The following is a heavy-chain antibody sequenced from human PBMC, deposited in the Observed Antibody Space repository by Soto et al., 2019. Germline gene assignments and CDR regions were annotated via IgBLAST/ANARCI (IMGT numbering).Heavy chain of an antibody. CDR3: ASKIYDSDTGPNFQYYFDS. CDR2: IDPSDSQT. D-gene: IGHD3-22*01. CDR1: GYSFAGYW. J-gene: IGHJ4*02. V-gene: IGHV5-10-1*01. Sequence: GESLKISCKGSGYSFAGYWITWVRQKPGKGLEWMGRIDPSDSQTYYSPSFRGHVTISVTKSITTVFLQWSSLRASDTAMYYCASKIYDSDTGPNFQYYFDSWGQGTPVTVSS.